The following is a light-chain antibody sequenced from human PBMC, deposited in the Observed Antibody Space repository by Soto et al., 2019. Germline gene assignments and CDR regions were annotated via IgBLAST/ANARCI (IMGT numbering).Light chain of an antibody. Sequence: QSVLTQPASVSGSPGQSITISCTGNSNDVGGYNYVSWYQQHPGRAPKLLIYDVSNRPSGVSNRFSGSKSGNTASLTISGLQAEDEADYYCNSYRSSSTRYVFGSGTKVTVL. CDR3: NSYRSSSTRYV. CDR2: DVS. CDR1: SNDVGGYNY. J-gene: IGLJ1*01. V-gene: IGLV2-14*03.